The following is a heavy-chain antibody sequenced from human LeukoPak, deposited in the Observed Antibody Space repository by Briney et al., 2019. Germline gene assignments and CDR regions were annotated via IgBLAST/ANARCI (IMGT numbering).Heavy chain of an antibody. CDR1: GYTFTSCD. Sequence: ASVKVSCKASGYTFTSCDINWVRQATGQGLEWMGWMNPNSGNTGYAQKFQGRVTMTRNTSISTAYMELSSLRSEDTAVYYCARGKGRLRFLEWLPKPFDYWGQGTLVTVSS. V-gene: IGHV1-8*01. CDR3: ARGKGRLRFLEWLPKPFDY. CDR2: MNPNSGNT. J-gene: IGHJ4*02. D-gene: IGHD3-3*01.